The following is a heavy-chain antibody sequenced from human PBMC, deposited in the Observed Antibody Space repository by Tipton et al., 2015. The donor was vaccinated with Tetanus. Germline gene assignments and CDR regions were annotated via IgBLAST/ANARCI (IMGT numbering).Heavy chain of an antibody. Sequence: QLVQSGAEVKKPGASVKVSCKASGYTFTSYSISWVRQAPGQGLEWMGWIDPKSGGTNYAQKFQGRVTMTRDTSITTAYMELRRLGFDDTAVYYCARPIRTVATTPLDYWGLGPLVTVSS. CDR3: ARPIRTVATTPLDY. CDR2: IDPKSGGT. V-gene: IGHV1-2*02. CDR1: GYTFTSYS. J-gene: IGHJ4*02. D-gene: IGHD2-15*01.